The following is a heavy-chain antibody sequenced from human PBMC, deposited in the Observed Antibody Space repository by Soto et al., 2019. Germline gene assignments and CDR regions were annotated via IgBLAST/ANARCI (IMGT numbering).Heavy chain of an antibody. Sequence: PSETLSLTCTVSGGSISSGAYYWSWIRQPPGKGREGIGYIYYSGSTYYTPSLKSRVTISVDTSKNQFSLKLSSVTAADTAVYYCARGSSGSGMMWFDPWGQGTLVTVSS. CDR1: GGSISSGAYY. CDR2: IYYSGST. D-gene: IGHD3-10*01. CDR3: ARGSSGSGMMWFDP. V-gene: IGHV4-30-4*01. J-gene: IGHJ5*02.